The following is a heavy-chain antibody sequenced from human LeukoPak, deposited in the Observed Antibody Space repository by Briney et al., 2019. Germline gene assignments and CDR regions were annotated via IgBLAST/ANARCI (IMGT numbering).Heavy chain of an antibody. D-gene: IGHD1-26*01. CDR1: GFTFDDYG. V-gene: IGHV3-20*01. Sequence: RSGGSLRLSCAASGFTFDDYGMSWVRQAPGKGLEWVSGINWNGGSTGYADSVKGRFTISRDNAKNSLYLQMNSLRAEDTALYHRARGVGATADAFDIWGQGTMVTVSS. CDR2: INWNGGST. J-gene: IGHJ3*02. CDR3: ARGVGATADAFDI.